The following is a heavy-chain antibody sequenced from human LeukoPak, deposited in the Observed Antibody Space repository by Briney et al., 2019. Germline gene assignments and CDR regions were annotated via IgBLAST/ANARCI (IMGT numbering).Heavy chain of an antibody. Sequence: PSETLSLTCAVYGGSFSGYYWSWIRQPPGKGLEWIGEINHSGSTNYNPSLKSRVTISVDTSKNQFSLKLSSVTAADTAVYYCARVRYYGDAFDIWGQGTMVTVSS. CDR3: ARVRYYGDAFDI. V-gene: IGHV4-34*01. J-gene: IGHJ3*02. CDR2: INHSGST. D-gene: IGHD1-26*01. CDR1: GGSFSGYY.